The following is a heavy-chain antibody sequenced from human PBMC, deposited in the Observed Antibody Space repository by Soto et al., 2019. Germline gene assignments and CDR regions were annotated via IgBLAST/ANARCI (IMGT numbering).Heavy chain of an antibody. CDR3: ARPMKLWFPKNWFDP. CDR2: INHSGST. D-gene: IGHD5-18*01. Sequence: TLSLTCAVYGGSFSGYYWSWIRQPPGKGLEWIGEINHSGSTNYDPSLKSRVTISVDTSKNQFSLKLSSVTAADTAVYYCARPMKLWFPKNWFDPWGQGTLVTVSS. V-gene: IGHV4-34*01. CDR1: GGSFSGYY. J-gene: IGHJ5*02.